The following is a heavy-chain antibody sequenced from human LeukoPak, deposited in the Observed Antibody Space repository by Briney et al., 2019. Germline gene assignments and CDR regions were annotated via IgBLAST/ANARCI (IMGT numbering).Heavy chain of an antibody. CDR1: GGSISSGDYY. V-gene: IGHV4-61*08. Sequence: SQTLSLTCTVSGGSISSGDYYWSWIRQPPGKGLEWIGYIYYSGSTNYNPSLKSRVTISVDTSKNQFSLKLSSVTAADTAVYYCTTDQLTSRLAVWGEGATVTVSS. D-gene: IGHD3-16*01. CDR3: TTDQLTSRLAV. J-gene: IGHJ6*04. CDR2: IYYSGST.